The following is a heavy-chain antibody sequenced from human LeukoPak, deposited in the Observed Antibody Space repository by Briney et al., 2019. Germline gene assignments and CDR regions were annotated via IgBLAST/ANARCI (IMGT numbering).Heavy chain of an antibody. D-gene: IGHD5-24*01. CDR1: GYTFNGYY. J-gene: IGHJ4*02. Sequence: GASVKVSCKASGYTFNGYYMHWVRQAPGQGLEWMGWINPNSGGTNYAQKFQGRVTMTRDTSISTAYMELSRLRSDDTAVYYCAREEMATIRFDYWGQGTLVTVSS. CDR3: AREEMATIRFDY. V-gene: IGHV1-2*02. CDR2: INPNSGGT.